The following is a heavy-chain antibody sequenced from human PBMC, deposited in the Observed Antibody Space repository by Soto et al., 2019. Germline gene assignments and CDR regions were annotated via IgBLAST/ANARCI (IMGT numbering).Heavy chain of an antibody. CDR2: IYYSGST. Sequence: PSETLSLTCTVSGGSISSGGYYWSWIRQHPGKGLEWIGYIYYSGSTYYNPSLKSRVTISVDTSKNQFSLKLSSVTAADTAVYYCAGYCISTSCYLSSLPRFDPWGQGTLVTVSS. CDR1: GGSISSGGYY. J-gene: IGHJ5*02. CDR3: AGYCISTSCYLSSLPRFDP. V-gene: IGHV4-31*03. D-gene: IGHD2-2*01.